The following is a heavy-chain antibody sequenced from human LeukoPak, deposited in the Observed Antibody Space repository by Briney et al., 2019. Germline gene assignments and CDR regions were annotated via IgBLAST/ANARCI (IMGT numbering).Heavy chain of an antibody. CDR3: ANEYSKGDV. Sequence: AGGSLRLSCAASGFTFPNYVMSGVRQAPGKGLEWVSGISGSGGNTYYADSVKGRFTISRDNSKNTLYLQMNSLRAEDAAVYYCANEYSKGDVWGQGTMVTVSS. CDR1: GFTFPNYV. D-gene: IGHD4-11*01. V-gene: IGHV3-23*01. J-gene: IGHJ3*01. CDR2: ISGSGGNT.